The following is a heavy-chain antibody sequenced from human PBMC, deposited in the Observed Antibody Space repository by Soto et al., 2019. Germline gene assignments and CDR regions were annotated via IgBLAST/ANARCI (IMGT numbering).Heavy chain of an antibody. CDR1: GGAFNGYY. CDR3: ARAGAALVRGSIGGFDY. Sequence: QVHLQQCGAGLLKPSETLSLTCAVNGGAFNGYYWTWIRQSPGKGLQWIGEINHSGTVDYNPSLKRRVTFTIDTSKKQFSLTLTSVTAADTAGYYCARAGAALVRGSIGGFDYWGQGTLVTVSS. V-gene: IGHV4-34*01. J-gene: IGHJ4*02. D-gene: IGHD3-10*01. CDR2: INHSGTV.